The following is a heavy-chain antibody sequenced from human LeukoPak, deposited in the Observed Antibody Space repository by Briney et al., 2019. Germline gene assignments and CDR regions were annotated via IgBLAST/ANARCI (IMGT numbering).Heavy chain of an antibody. V-gene: IGHV3-30*03. D-gene: IGHD3-22*01. J-gene: IGHJ5*02. CDR3: ARGYDSSPLDP. Sequence: GGSLRLSCAASGFNFRTYGMHWVRQAPAKGLEWVAIISFDGTNKYYTDSVKGRFTISRDNSKNTLYLQMNSLRAEDTAVYYCARGYDSSPLDPWGQGTLVTVSS. CDR1: GFNFRTYG. CDR2: ISFDGTNK.